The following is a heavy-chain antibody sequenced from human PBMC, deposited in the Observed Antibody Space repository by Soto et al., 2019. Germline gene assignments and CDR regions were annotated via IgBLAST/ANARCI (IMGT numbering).Heavy chain of an antibody. J-gene: IGHJ5*01. CDR2: IIPIYGTP. CDR3: ASQDPPRDRYCSSYSCYDGWFES. D-gene: IGHD2-2*01. Sequence: QVQLDQSGPEVKKSGSSVKVSCKASGGAFGTFAISWLRQAPGQGLEWMGGIIPIYGTPHYAQIFKGRVTSSADASTDTGDMEVTSVTAADTDVYYCASQDPPRDRYCSSYSCYDGWFESWGQGTLVTVST. V-gene: IGHV1-69*01. CDR1: GGAFGTFA.